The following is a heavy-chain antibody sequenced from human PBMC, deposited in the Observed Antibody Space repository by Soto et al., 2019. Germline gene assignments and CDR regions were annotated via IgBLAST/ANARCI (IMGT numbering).Heavy chain of an antibody. D-gene: IGHD5-12*01. CDR1: GFTFSNYF. CDR2: INDDGTNT. CDR3: ARDKSGQADS. Sequence: HPGGSLRLSCAASGFTFSNYFMHWVRQAPGKGLVWVSRINDDGTNTRYADSVKGRFTISRDNAKNTLYLQMNSLRAEDTAFYHCARDKSGQADSWGQGTLVTVSS. V-gene: IGHV3-74*01. J-gene: IGHJ4*02.